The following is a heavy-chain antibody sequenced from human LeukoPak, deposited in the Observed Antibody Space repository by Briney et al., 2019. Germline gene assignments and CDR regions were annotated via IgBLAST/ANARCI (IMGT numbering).Heavy chain of an antibody. Sequence: SQTLSLTCTVSGGSISSGGYYWSWIRQHPGKGLEWIGYIYYSGSTYYNPSLKSRVTISVDTSKNQFSLKLSSVTAADTAVYYCAREYGSGSVGWFDPWGQGTLVTVSS. J-gene: IGHJ5*02. CDR3: AREYGSGSVGWFDP. V-gene: IGHV4-31*03. D-gene: IGHD3-10*01. CDR1: GGSISSGGYY. CDR2: IYYSGST.